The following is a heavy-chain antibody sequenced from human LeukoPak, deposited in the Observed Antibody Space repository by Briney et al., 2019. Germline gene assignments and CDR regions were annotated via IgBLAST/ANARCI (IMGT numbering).Heavy chain of an antibody. CDR1: GYTFTSYY. Sequence: GASVKVSCKASGYTFTSYYMHWVRQAPGQGLEWMGIINPSGGSTSYAQKFQGRVTMTRDTSTSTVYVELSSLRSEDTAVYYCARSYCSSTSCYTQVHFDYWGQGTLVTVSS. D-gene: IGHD2-2*02. J-gene: IGHJ4*02. CDR3: ARSYCSSTSCYTQVHFDY. CDR2: INPSGGST. V-gene: IGHV1-46*01.